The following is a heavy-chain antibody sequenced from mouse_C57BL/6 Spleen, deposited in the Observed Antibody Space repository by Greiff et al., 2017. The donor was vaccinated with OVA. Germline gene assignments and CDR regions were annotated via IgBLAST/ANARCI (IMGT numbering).Heavy chain of an antibody. Sequence: EVQRVESGEGLVKPGGSLTLSCAASGFTFSSYAMSWVRQTPEKRLEWVAYISSGGNYIYYAYTVKGRFTISRENARNTLYLQTSSLKSQDTDMYYCTRSIYYDYDGYYFDYWGQGTTLTVSS. D-gene: IGHD2-4*01. CDR3: TRSIYYDYDGYYFDY. J-gene: IGHJ2*01. V-gene: IGHV5-9-1*02. CDR2: ISSGGNYI. CDR1: GFTFSSYA.